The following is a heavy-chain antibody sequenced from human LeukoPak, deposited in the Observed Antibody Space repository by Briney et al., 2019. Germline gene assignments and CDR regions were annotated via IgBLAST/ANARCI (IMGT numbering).Heavy chain of an antibody. Sequence: SETLSLTCTVSGGSISSYYWSWIRQPAGKGLEWIGRIYTSGSTNYNPSLKGRVTMSVDTSKNQFSLKLSSVTAADTAVYYCAREAAALRYFDWLPNWFDPWGQGTLVTVSS. CDR1: GGSISSYY. J-gene: IGHJ5*02. V-gene: IGHV4-4*07. CDR2: IYTSGST. CDR3: AREAAALRYFDWLPNWFDP. D-gene: IGHD3-9*01.